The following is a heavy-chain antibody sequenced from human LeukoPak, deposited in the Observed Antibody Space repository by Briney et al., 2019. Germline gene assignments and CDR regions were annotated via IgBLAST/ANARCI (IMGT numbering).Heavy chain of an antibody. Sequence: SETLSLTCTVSGGSISSSSYYWGWIRQPPGKGLGWIGSIYYSGSTYYNPSLKSRVTISVDTSKNQFSLKLSSVTAADTAVYYCARLPNYDILTGYLIGTSDYWGQGTLVTVSS. CDR3: ARLPNYDILTGYLIGTSDY. D-gene: IGHD3-9*01. V-gene: IGHV4-39*01. CDR2: IYYSGST. J-gene: IGHJ4*02. CDR1: GGSISSSSYY.